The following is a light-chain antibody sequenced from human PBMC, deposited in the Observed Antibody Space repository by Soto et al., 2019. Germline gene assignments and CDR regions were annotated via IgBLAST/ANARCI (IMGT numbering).Light chain of an antibody. Sequence: QSVLTQPASVSGSPGQSITISCTGTSSDVGGYNYVSWYQQHPGKAPKLMIYEVSNRPSGVSNRFSGSKSGNTASLTISGLQAEDEADYYCSSYTCSSTYYVFGTGTKVTVL. V-gene: IGLV2-14*01. CDR2: EVS. CDR1: SSDVGGYNY. CDR3: SSYTCSSTYYV. J-gene: IGLJ1*01.